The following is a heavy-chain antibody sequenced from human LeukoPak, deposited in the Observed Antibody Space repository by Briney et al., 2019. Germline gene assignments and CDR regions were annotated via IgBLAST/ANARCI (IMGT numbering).Heavy chain of an antibody. CDR1: GFTFSNYW. V-gene: IGHV3-48*04. J-gene: IGHJ5*02. CDR3: ARATYYYAPFDP. CDR2: ISSSSGTI. Sequence: GSLRLSRAASGFTFSNYWMSWVRQAPGKGLEWVSYISSSSGTIYYADSVKGRFTISRDNAKNSLYLQMNSLRAEDTAVYYCARATYYYAPFDPWGQGTLVTVSS. D-gene: IGHD3-10*01.